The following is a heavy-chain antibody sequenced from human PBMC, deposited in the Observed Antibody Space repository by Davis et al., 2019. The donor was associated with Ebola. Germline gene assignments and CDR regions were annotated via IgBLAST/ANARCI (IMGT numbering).Heavy chain of an antibody. CDR2: ISSSSYYI. V-gene: IGHV3-21*04. CDR3: ARVREYGMDV. J-gene: IGHJ6*02. CDR1: GFTFSIFG. Sequence: GESLKISCAASGFTFSIFGMHWVRQAPGKGLEWVSSISSSSYYIYYADSLQGRFTISRDNAKNSLYLQMNSLRAEDTALYYCARVREYGMDVWGQGTTVTVSS.